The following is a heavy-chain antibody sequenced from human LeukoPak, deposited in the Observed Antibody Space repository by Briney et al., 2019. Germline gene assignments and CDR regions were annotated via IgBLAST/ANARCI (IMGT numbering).Heavy chain of an antibody. V-gene: IGHV1-18*01. CDR1: GYTLTSYG. J-gene: IGHJ4*02. D-gene: IGHD3-10*01. Sequence: ASVKVSCKASGYTLTSYGISWVRQAPGQGLEWMGWISAYNGNTNYAQKLQGRVTMTTDTSTSTAYMELRSLRSDDTAVYYCARVGSYYGSGSYPDYWGQGTLVTVSS. CDR3: ARVGSYYGSGSYPDY. CDR2: ISAYNGNT.